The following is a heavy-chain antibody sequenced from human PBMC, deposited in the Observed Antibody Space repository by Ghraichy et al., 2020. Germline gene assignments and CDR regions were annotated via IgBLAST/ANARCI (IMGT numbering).Heavy chain of an antibody. V-gene: IGHV4-34*01. D-gene: IGHD3-10*01. CDR2: INYSGNT. Sequence: SETLSLTCAVYSGSFNDYYWSWIRQPPGKGLEWIGEINYSGNTNYNPSLKSRVTISVDTSKNQFSLTLSSVTAADTAVYYCAKGRGRFDPWGQGTLVTVSS. CDR3: AKGRGRFDP. CDR1: SGSFNDYY. J-gene: IGHJ5*02.